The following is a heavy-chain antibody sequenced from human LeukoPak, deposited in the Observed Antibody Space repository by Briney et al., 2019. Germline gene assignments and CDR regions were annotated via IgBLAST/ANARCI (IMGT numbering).Heavy chain of an antibody. J-gene: IGHJ4*02. CDR1: GGSFSSYY. CDR2: INHSGST. D-gene: IGHD2-21*01. V-gene: IGHV4-34*01. Sequence: PSETLSLTCAVYGGSFSSYYWSWIRQPPGKGLEWIRQINHSGSTNYNPSLKSRVTISVDTSKNQFSLKLSSVTAADTAVYYCAREGLLGSGYTYWGDFDYWGQGTLVTVSS. CDR3: AREGLLGSGYTYWGDFDY.